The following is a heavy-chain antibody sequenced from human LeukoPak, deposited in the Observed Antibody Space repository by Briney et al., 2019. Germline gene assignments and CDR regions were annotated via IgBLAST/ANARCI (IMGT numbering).Heavy chain of an antibody. V-gene: IGHV1-69*05. CDR3: ARGGYYYDRVLGPWGAFDI. Sequence: GASVKVSCKASGGTFSSYAISWVRQAPGQGLEWMGGIIPIFGTANYAQKFQGRVTITTDESTSTAYMELSSLRSEDTAVYYCARGGYYYDRVLGPWGAFDIWGQGTMVTVSS. CDR2: IIPIFGTA. J-gene: IGHJ3*02. D-gene: IGHD3-22*01. CDR1: GGTFSSYA.